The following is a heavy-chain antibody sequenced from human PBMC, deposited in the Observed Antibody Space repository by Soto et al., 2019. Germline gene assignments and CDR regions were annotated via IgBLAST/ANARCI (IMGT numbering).Heavy chain of an antibody. CDR2: IYSGGST. Sequence: EVQLVESGGGLVQPGGSLRLSCAASGFTVSSNYMSWVRQAPGKGLEWVSVIYSGGSTYYADSVKGRLTISRDNSKNTLYLQMNSLRAEDTAVYYCASQYCSSTSCYKDYWGQGTLVTVSS. CDR1: GFTVSSNY. V-gene: IGHV3-66*04. J-gene: IGHJ4*02. D-gene: IGHD2-2*02. CDR3: ASQYCSSTSCYKDY.